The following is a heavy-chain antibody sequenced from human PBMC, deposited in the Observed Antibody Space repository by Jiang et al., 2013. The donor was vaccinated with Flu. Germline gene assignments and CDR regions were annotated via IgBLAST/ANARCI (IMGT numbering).Heavy chain of an antibody. Sequence: GPGLVKPSETLSLTCTVSGGSISSYYWSWIRQPPGKGLEWIGYIYYSGSTNYNPSLKSRVTISVDTSKNQFSLKLSSVTAADTAVYYCARRVTTRFDPWGQGTLVTVPS. CDR3: ARRVTTRFDP. D-gene: IGHD4-17*01. V-gene: IGHV4-59*08. J-gene: IGHJ5*02. CDR1: GGSISSYY. CDR2: IYYSGST.